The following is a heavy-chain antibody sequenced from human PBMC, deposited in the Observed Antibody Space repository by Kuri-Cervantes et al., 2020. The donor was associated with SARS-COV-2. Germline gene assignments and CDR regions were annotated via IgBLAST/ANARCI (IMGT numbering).Heavy chain of an antibody. CDR3: AKEFTIFGVVPFDY. Sequence: LTCAASGFTFDDYGMSWVRQAPGKGLEWVSGINWNGGSTGYADSAKGRFTISRDNAKNSLYLQMNSLRAEDTAVYYCAKEFTIFGVVPFDYWGQGTLVTVSS. CDR1: GFTFDDYG. D-gene: IGHD3-3*01. J-gene: IGHJ4*02. CDR2: INWNGGST. V-gene: IGHV3-20*04.